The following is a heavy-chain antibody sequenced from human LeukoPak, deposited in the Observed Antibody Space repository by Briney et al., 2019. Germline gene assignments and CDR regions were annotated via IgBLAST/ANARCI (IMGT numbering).Heavy chain of an antibody. Sequence: GASVKVSCKASGYTFTGYYMHWVRQAPGQGLEWMGRINPNSGGTNYAQKFQGRVTMTRDTSISTAYMELSRLRSDDTAVYYCARVVTGTTNWFDPWGLGTLVTVSS. J-gene: IGHJ5*02. D-gene: IGHD1-7*01. CDR2: INPNSGGT. V-gene: IGHV1-2*06. CDR1: GYTFTGYY. CDR3: ARVVTGTTNWFDP.